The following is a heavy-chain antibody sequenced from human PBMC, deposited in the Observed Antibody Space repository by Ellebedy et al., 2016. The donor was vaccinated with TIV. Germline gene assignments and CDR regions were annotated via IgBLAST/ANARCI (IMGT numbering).Heavy chain of an antibody. CDR2: ISAYNGNT. CDR1: GYTFTSYG. D-gene: IGHD2-2*01. CDR3: ARDWVGVVVPAAMESAPGMDV. J-gene: IGHJ6*02. Sequence: ASVKVSXXASGYTFTSYGISWVRQAPGQGLEWMGWISAYNGNTNYAQKLQGRVTMTTDTSTSTAYMELRSLRSDDTAVYYCARDWVGVVVPAAMESAPGMDVWGQGTTVTVSS. V-gene: IGHV1-18*01.